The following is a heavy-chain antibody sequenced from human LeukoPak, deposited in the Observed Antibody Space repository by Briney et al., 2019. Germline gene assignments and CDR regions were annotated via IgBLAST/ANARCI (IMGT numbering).Heavy chain of an antibody. D-gene: IGHD5-12*01. CDR1: GFTFSSYA. Sequence: GGSLRLSCAASGFTFSSYAMTWVRQAPGKGLGWVSLISGSGGSTYYADSVKGRFTISRDNSKNTLCLQMNSLRAEDTAVYYCATDGRGYSGYGDFEYWGQGTLVTVSS. CDR2: ISGSGGST. CDR3: ATDGRGYSGYGDFEY. J-gene: IGHJ4*02. V-gene: IGHV3-23*01.